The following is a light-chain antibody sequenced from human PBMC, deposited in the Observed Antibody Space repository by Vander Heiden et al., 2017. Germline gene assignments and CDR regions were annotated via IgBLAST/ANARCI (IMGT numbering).Light chain of an antibody. CDR1: QGISSA. Sequence: AIQLTQSPSSLSASVGDRVTITCRASQGISSALAWYQQKPGKAPKLLIYDASSLESGVPSRFSGSGSGTDFTLTISSLQPEDVATYYCQQFNSYPWTCGQGTKVEIK. V-gene: IGKV1-13*02. CDR3: QQFNSYPWT. J-gene: IGKJ1*01. CDR2: DAS.